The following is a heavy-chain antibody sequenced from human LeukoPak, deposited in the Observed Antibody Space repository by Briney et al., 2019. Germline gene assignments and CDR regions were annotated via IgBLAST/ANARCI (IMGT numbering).Heavy chain of an antibody. V-gene: IGHV1-69*04. CDR2: IIPILGIA. D-gene: IGHD1-26*01. J-gene: IGHJ4*02. CDR1: GCTFTSYA. CDR3: GTTGGRYGNFDY. Sequence: GASVKVSCKASGCTFTSYAISWVRQAPGQGLEWMGRIIPILGIANYAQKFQGRVTITADTSTSTAYMELSSLRSEDTAVYYCGTTGGRYGNFDYWGQGTLVTVSS.